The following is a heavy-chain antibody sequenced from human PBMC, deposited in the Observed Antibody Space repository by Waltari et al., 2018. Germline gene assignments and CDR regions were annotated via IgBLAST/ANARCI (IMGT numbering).Heavy chain of an antibody. CDR3: ARAPGGYSYGYSDY. J-gene: IGHJ4*02. Sequence: QVQLVQSGAEVKKPGSSVKVSCKASGGTFSSYAISWVRQAPGQGLEWMGRIIPILSIANYAQKFQGRVTITADKSTSTAYMELSSLRSEDTAVYYCARAPGGYSYGYSDYWGQGTLVTVSS. D-gene: IGHD5-18*01. CDR2: IIPILSIA. CDR1: GGTFSSYA. V-gene: IGHV1-69*04.